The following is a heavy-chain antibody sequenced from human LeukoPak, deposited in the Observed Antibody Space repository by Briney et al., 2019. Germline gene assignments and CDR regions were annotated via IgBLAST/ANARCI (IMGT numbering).Heavy chain of an antibody. J-gene: IGHJ5*02. Sequence: SETLSLTCAVYGGSFSGYYWSWIRQPPGKGLEWIGEINHSGSTNYNPSLKSRVTISVDTSKNQFSLKLSSVTAADTAVYYCATGGGSSSSRWFDPWGQGTLVTVSS. CDR2: INHSGST. CDR3: ATGGGSSSSRWFDP. V-gene: IGHV4-34*01. CDR1: GGSFSGYY. D-gene: IGHD6-6*01.